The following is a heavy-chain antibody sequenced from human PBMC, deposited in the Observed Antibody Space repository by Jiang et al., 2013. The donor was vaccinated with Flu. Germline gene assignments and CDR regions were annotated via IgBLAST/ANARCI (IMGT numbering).Heavy chain of an antibody. CDR2: IYPGDSDT. V-gene: IGHV5-51*03. CDR1: GYSFANYW. J-gene: IGHJ6*02. CDR3: ARSPRIGYNWGDYYYYYGMDV. Sequence: GAEVKKPGESLKISCKASGYSFANYWIGWVRQMPGKGLDWMGIIYPGDSDTKYSPSFQGQVTISADKSISTAYLQWSSLKASDTAIYYCARSPRIGYNWGDYYYYYGMDVWGQGTTVTVSS. D-gene: IGHD5-24*01.